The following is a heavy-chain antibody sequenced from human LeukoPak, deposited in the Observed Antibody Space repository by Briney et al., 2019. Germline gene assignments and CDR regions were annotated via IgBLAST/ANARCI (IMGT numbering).Heavy chain of an antibody. Sequence: QAGRSLRLSCAVSGYSFSSHGMHWVRQTPGKGLEWVAAIWYDGSQKYYADTVRSRFTVSRDNSKNTLYLQMNSLRAEDTAVYYCAREGGYSSGPDYWGQGTLVTVSS. CDR2: IWYDGSQK. J-gene: IGHJ4*02. CDR3: AREGGYSSGPDY. V-gene: IGHV3-33*01. CDR1: GYSFSSHG. D-gene: IGHD6-19*01.